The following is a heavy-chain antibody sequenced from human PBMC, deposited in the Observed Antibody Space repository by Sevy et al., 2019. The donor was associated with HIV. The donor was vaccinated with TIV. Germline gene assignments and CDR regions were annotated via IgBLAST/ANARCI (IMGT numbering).Heavy chain of an antibody. CDR3: AREATYGGNSFDY. CDR2: IKQDGSEK. J-gene: IGHJ4*02. D-gene: IGHD4-17*01. V-gene: IGHV3-7*01. CDR1: GFTFSSYW. Sequence: GGSLRLSCAASGFTFSSYWMSWVHQAPGKGLEWVANIKQDGSEKYYVDSVKGRFTISRDNAKNSLYLQMNSLRAEDTALYYCAREATYGGNSFDYWGQGTLVTVSS.